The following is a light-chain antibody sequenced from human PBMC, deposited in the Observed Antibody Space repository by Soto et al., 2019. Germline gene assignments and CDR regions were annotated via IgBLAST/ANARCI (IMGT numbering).Light chain of an antibody. V-gene: IGKV1-33*01. CDR1: QNIRNY. J-gene: IGKJ5*01. Sequence: IQMTQSLSSLSASVGDRVTITCRASQNIRNYLNWYHQKPGKAPKLLIYTASSLQSGVPSRFSGSGSGTDFTFTISSLQSEDIATYYCQQYYNVPITFGQGTRLAI. CDR3: QQYYNVPIT. CDR2: TAS.